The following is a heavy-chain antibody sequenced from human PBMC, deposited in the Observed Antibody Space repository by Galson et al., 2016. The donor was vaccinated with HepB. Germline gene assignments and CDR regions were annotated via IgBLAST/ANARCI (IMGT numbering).Heavy chain of an antibody. J-gene: IGHJ4*02. V-gene: IGHV3-30*18. CDR2: ISHDGSTS. D-gene: IGHD3-9*01. Sequence: SLRLSCAASGFTFNVYGMHWVRQAPGKGLEWVASISHDGSTSYHVASVKGRFTISRDNFKSTLYLEMNSMRGEDTAIYYCAKGDYDVLRYSDHWGQGTLVTVSS. CDR1: GFTFNVYG. CDR3: AKGDYDVLRYSDH.